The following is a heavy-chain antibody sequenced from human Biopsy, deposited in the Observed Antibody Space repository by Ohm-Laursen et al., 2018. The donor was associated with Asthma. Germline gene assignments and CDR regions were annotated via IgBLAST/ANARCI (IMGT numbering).Heavy chain of an antibody. CDR2: IRSKANNQTT. D-gene: IGHD3-16*02. J-gene: IGHJ4*02. CDR3: TTGVIAAGDTNLDY. Sequence: GTLSLTCATSGLTFSGYPMHWVRQTPGKGLEWVGRIRSKANNQTTAYAAAVEGRFSISRDDSKGTAFLHMNRLKTDDTAVYFCTTGVIAAGDTNLDYWGQGILVTVSS. CDR1: GLTFSGYP. V-gene: IGHV3-73*01.